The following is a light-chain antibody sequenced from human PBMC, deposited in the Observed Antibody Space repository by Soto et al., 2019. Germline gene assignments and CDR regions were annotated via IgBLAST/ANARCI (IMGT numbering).Light chain of an antibody. CDR1: SSDVGGYNY. Sequence: QSALTQPPSASGSPGRSVAISCTGTSSDVGGYNYVSWYQQHPGKAPKLMIYEVNKRPSGVPDRFSGSKSGNTASLTVSGLQAEDEADYYCSSYAGSSNVFGTGTNVTVL. CDR2: EVN. CDR3: SSYAGSSNV. J-gene: IGLJ1*01. V-gene: IGLV2-8*01.